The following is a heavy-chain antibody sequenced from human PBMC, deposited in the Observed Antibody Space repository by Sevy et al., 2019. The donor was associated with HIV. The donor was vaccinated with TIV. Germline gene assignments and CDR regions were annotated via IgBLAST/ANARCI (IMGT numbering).Heavy chain of an antibody. D-gene: IGHD3-22*01. CDR1: GFTFSNYA. CDR3: AKDRFDGSGYYPEGAFDI. V-gene: IGHV3-23*01. CDR2: ISGSGFNT. J-gene: IGHJ3*02. Sequence: GGSLRLSCAASGFTFSNYALNWVRQVPGKGLEWVSTISGSGFNTYYGDSVKGRFTISRDNSKNTLYLQMSSLSPEDTALNYCAKDRFDGSGYYPEGAFDIWGQGTKVTVSS.